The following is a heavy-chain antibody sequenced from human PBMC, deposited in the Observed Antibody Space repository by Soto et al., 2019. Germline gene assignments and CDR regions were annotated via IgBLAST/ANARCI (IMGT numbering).Heavy chain of an antibody. J-gene: IGHJ4*02. CDR2: ISYDGSNK. CDR3: ARDFLVEGPVSSGWYELGADY. Sequence: QVQLVESGGGVVQPGRSLRLSYAASGFTFSSYAMHWVRQAPGKGLEWVAVISYDGSNKYYADSVKGRFTISRDNSKNTLYLQMNSLRAEDTAVYYCARDFLVEGPVSSGWYELGADYWGQGTLVTVSS. V-gene: IGHV3-30-3*01. D-gene: IGHD6-19*01. CDR1: GFTFSSYA.